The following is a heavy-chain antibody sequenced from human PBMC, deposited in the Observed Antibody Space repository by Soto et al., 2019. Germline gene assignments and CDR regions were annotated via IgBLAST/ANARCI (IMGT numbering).Heavy chain of an antibody. Sequence: EVQLLESGGGLVQPGGSLRLSCAASGFTFSSHAMSWVRQAPGKGLEWVSAISGSGGSTYYADSVKGRFTISRDNSKNTLYLQMNSLRAEDTAVYYCAKVRAVGVLVDFDYWGQGTLVTVSA. CDR1: GFTFSSHA. D-gene: IGHD2-8*02. CDR2: ISGSGGST. CDR3: AKVRAVGVLVDFDY. V-gene: IGHV3-23*01. J-gene: IGHJ4*02.